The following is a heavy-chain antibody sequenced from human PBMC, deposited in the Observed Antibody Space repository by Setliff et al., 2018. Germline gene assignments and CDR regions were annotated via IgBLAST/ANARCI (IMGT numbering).Heavy chain of an antibody. Sequence: ASETLSLTCTVSRGSINSHYWSWIRQAAGKGLEWVGRISSNGRTNYNPSLEGRVSMSVDTSKNQISLHLTSMTTADTALYYCTRGRQNYYYMDVWGKGTTVTVSS. CDR3: TRGRQNYYYMDV. CDR1: RGSINSHY. CDR2: ISSNGRT. V-gene: IGHV4-4*07. J-gene: IGHJ6*03.